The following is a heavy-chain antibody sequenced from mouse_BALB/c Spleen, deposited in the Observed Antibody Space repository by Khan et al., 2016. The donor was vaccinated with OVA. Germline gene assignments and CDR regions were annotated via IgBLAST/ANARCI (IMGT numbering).Heavy chain of an antibody. Sequence: VQLKESGAELVKPGASVKLSCTASGFTIKDTYIHWVKRRPEQGLEWIGRITPANGNTEYDPKFQGKATLIADTSSNTAYLQLSSLTSGDTAVFCGVLPSYDPRNFDDWGEGTTVTVSS. V-gene: IGHV14-3*02. J-gene: IGHJ1*01. CDR1: GFTIKDTY. CDR2: ITPANGNT. CDR3: VLPSYDPRNFDD. D-gene: IGHD2-3*01.